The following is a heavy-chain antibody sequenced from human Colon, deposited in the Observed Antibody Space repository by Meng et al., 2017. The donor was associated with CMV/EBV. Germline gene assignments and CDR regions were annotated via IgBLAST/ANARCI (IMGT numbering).Heavy chain of an antibody. CDR1: GFTFRSYA. CDR3: ARDGQQVVFGGPGLGFRAADLDV. V-gene: IGHV3-23*01. Sequence: GESLKISCAASGFTFRSYAMSWVRQAPGKGLEWVSAISGSGGTRDYADSVKGRFTMSRDNSENTLYLQMNSLTSDDTAVYYCARDGQQVVFGGPGLGFRAADLDVWGQGTAVTVSS. CDR2: ISGSGGTR. D-gene: IGHD3-16*01. J-gene: IGHJ6*02.